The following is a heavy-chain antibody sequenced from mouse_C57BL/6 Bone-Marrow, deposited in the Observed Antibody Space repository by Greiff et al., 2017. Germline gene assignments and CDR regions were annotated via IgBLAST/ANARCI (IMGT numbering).Heavy chain of an antibody. CDR2: IWSGGST. CDR3: ARRGTIVTFYAMDY. CDR1: GFSLTSYG. Sequence: VQLVESGPGLVQPSQSLSITCTVSGFSLTSYGVHWVRQSPGKGLEWLGVIWSGGSTDYNAAFISRLSISKDNSKSQVFFKMNSLQADDTAIYYWARRGTIVTFYAMDYWGQGTSVTVSS. D-gene: IGHD2-5*01. J-gene: IGHJ4*01. V-gene: IGHV2-2*01.